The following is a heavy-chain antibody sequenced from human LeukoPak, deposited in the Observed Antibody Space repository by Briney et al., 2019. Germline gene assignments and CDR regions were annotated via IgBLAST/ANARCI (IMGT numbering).Heavy chain of an antibody. Sequence: ASETLSLTCAVYGGSFSGYYWSWIRQPPGKGLEWIGEINHSGSTNYNPSLKSRVTISVDTSKNQFSLKLSSVTAADTAVYYCARGTVAGTWVDPWGQGTLVTVSS. CDR1: GGSFSGYY. CDR3: ARGTVAGTWVDP. J-gene: IGHJ5*02. V-gene: IGHV4-34*01. CDR2: INHSGST. D-gene: IGHD6-19*01.